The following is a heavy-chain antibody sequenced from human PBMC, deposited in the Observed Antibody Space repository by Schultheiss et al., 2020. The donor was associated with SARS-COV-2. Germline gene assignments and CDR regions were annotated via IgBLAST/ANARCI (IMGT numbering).Heavy chain of an antibody. CDR1: GFTFSSYA. V-gene: IGHV3-30*01. CDR2: ISYDGSNK. Sequence: GGSLRLSFAASGFTFSSYAMHWVRQAPGKGLEWVAVISYDGSNKYYADSVKGRFTISRDNSKNTLYLQMNSLRAEDTAVYYCAREMDTAMVTIPGYYYYGMDVWGQGTTVTVSS. CDR3: AREMDTAMVTIPGYYYYGMDV. J-gene: IGHJ6*02. D-gene: IGHD5-18*01.